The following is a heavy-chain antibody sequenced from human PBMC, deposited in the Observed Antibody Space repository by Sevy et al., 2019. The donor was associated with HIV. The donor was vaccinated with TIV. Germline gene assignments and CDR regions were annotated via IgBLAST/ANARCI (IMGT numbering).Heavy chain of an antibody. CDR2: LSFGCGEI. CDR3: AREGCTKPHDY. V-gene: IGHV3-23*01. D-gene: IGHD2-8*01. J-gene: IGHJ4*02. Sequence: GESLKISCAASGFTFSKYSMSWVRQPPGKGLEWVSTLSFGCGEINHADSVKGRFTTSRDNSKNSLYLQMNNLRAEDTAVYYCAREGCTKPHDYWGQGTLVTVSS. CDR1: GFTFSKYS.